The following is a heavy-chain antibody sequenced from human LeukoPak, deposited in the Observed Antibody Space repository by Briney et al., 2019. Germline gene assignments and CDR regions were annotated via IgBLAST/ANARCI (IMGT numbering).Heavy chain of an antibody. D-gene: IGHD3-3*01. CDR2: IYTSGST. V-gene: IGHV4-61*02. CDR1: GGSISSGSYY. J-gene: IGHJ6*03. CDR3: ASERAHYDFWSGAYYYYYMDV. Sequence: PSETLSLTCTVSGGSISSGSYYWSWIRQPAGKGLEWIGRIYTSGSTNYNPSLKSRVTISVDTSKNQFSLKLSSVTAADTAVYYCASERAHYDFWSGAYYYYYMDVWGKGTTVTVSS.